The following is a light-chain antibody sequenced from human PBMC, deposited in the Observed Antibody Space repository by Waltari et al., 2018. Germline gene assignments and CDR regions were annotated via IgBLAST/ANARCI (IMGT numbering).Light chain of an antibody. CDR3: QQYRSSPVT. CDR1: QTITSNY. J-gene: IGKJ3*01. Sequence: DIVLTQSPGTLSLSPGERATLSCRASQTITSNYLAWYQQKPGQAPRLLIYDASSRATGIPDRFSGSGSGTDFTLTISRLEPEDFAVYYCQQYRSSPVTFGPGTKVDIK. V-gene: IGKV3-20*01. CDR2: DAS.